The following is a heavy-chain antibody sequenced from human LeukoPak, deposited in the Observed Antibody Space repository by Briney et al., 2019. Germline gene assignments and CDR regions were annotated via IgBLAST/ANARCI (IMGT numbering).Heavy chain of an antibody. CDR2: NYPGDSDT. CDR1: GYSFTNHW. D-gene: IGHD3-10*01. V-gene: IGHV5-51*01. Sequence: GESLKISCKGSGYSFTNHWIGWVRQVPGKGLEWMGINYPGDSDTRFSPSFQGQVTISADKSISTAYLQWSSLKASDTAMYYCARHAPYGSGSYYSGMDVWGKGTTVTVSS. CDR3: ARHAPYGSGSYYSGMDV. J-gene: IGHJ6*04.